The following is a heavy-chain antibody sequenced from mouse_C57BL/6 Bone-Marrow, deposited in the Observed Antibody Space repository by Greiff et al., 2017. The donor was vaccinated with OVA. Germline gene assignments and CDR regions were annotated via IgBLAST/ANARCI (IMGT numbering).Heavy chain of an antibody. Sequence: QVQLKESGAELVRPGASVTLSCKASGYTFTDYEMHWVKQTPVHGLEWIGAIDPETGGTAYNQKFKGKAILTADKSSSTAYMELRSLTSEDSAVYYCTRYYSNSSGFAYWGQGTLVTVSA. CDR2: IDPETGGT. CDR3: TRYYSNSSGFAY. D-gene: IGHD2-5*01. CDR1: GYTFTDYE. J-gene: IGHJ3*01. V-gene: IGHV1-15*01.